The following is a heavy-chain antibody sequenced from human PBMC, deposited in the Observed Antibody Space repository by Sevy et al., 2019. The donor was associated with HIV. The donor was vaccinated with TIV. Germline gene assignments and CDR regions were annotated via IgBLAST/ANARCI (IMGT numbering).Heavy chain of an antibody. V-gene: IGHV3-15*01. D-gene: IGHD1-26*01. CDR1: GFTFSNAW. Sequence: GGSLRLSCAASGFTFSNAWMSWVRQAPGKGLEWVGRIKSKTDGGTTDHAAPVKGRFTISRDDSKNTLYLQMNSLKTEDTAVYYCTTGGSYYYYGMDVWGQGTTVTVSS. J-gene: IGHJ6*02. CDR3: TTGGSYYYYGMDV. CDR2: IKSKTDGGTT.